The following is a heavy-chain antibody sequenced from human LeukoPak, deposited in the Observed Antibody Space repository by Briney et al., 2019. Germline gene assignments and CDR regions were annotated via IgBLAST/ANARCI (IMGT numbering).Heavy chain of an antibody. Sequence: GGSLRLSCAACGFTFSSYWMSLVRQAPGKGLEWVANIKQEGSTKYYVDSVKGRFTISRDNAKNSLYLEMNSLRAEDTAVYYCAREGTTLWYYFDYWGQGTLVTVSS. CDR3: AREGTTLWYYFDY. V-gene: IGHV3-7*01. CDR1: GFTFSSYW. D-gene: IGHD4-17*01. CDR2: IKQEGSTK. J-gene: IGHJ4*02.